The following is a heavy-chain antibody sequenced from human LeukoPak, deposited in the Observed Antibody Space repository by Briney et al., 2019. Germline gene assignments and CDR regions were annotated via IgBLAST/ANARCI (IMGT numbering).Heavy chain of an antibody. J-gene: IGHJ4*02. CDR2: ISSSSSYI. Sequence: GGSLRLSCAASGFTFSSYSMNWVRQAPGKGLEWVSSISSSSSYIYYADSVKDRFTISRDNAKNSLYLQMNSLRAEDSAVYYCARVEGYDSSGYYGDWGQGTLVTVSS. D-gene: IGHD3-22*01. CDR3: ARVEGYDSSGYYGD. CDR1: GFTFSSYS. V-gene: IGHV3-21*01.